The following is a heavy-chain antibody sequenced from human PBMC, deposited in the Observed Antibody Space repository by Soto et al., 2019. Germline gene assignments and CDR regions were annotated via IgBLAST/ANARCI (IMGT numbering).Heavy chain of an antibody. CDR2: IYWKDDK. Sequence: SGPTRVNPTQTLTLTCTFSGFSLSTSGVGVGWIRQPPGKALEWLALIYWKDDKRYSPSLKSRLTITKDTSKNQVVLTMTNMDPVDTAIYYCAHRPWGGWYGYGMDVWGQGTTVTVSS. CDR1: GFSLSTSGVG. CDR3: AHRPWGGWYGYGMDV. J-gene: IGHJ6*02. V-gene: IGHV2-5*01. D-gene: IGHD6-19*01.